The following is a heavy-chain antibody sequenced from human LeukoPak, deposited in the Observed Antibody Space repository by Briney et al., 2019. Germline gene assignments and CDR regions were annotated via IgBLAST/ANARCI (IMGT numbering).Heavy chain of an antibody. CDR1: GYTFTGYY. D-gene: IGHD6-19*01. V-gene: IGHV1-2*02. Sequence: GASVKVSCKASGYTFTGYYMHWVRQAPGQGLEWMGWINPNSGGTNYAQKFQGRVTMTRDTSISTAYMELSSLRSEDTAVYYCARAVSSGWSYYYSYYMDVWGKGTTVTVSS. J-gene: IGHJ6*03. CDR2: INPNSGGT. CDR3: ARAVSSGWSYYYSYYMDV.